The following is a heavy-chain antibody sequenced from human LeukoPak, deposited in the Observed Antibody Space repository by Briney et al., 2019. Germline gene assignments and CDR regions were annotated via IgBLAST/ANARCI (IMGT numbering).Heavy chain of an antibody. CDR1: GFTFSSYS. CDR3: AREARDGYTQNWFDP. J-gene: IGHJ5*02. Sequence: GGSLRLSCAASGFTFSSYSMNWVRQAPGKGLEWVAVVSDDGGNKYYADSVKGRFTISRDNSRNTLFLQMNSLGAEDTAVYYCAREARDGYTQNWFDPWGQGTLVTVSS. CDR2: VSDDGGNK. V-gene: IGHV3-30*03. D-gene: IGHD5-24*01.